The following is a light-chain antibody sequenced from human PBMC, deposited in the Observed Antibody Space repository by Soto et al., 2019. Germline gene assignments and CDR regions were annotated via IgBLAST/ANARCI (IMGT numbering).Light chain of an antibody. Sequence: QSALTQPPSVSGAPGQRVTISCTGTSSNIGAGYEVHWYQQLPGTAPKLLVSGNGNRPSGVPDRMSASKSGTSASLAITGLQAEDEGYYFCQSYDKRVTAYVFGSGTKVTVL. CDR3: QSYDKRVTAYV. J-gene: IGLJ1*01. CDR1: SSNIGAGYE. V-gene: IGLV1-40*01. CDR2: GNG.